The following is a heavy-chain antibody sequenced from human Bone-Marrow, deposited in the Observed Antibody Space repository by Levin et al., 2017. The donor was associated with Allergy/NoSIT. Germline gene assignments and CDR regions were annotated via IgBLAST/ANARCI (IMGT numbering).Heavy chain of an antibody. D-gene: IGHD2-8*02. CDR1: GFTFSSYG. CDR2: IWYDGSNK. V-gene: IGHV3-33*01. Sequence: GGSLRLSCAASGFTFSSYGMHWVRQAPGKGLEWVAVIWYDGSNKYYADSVKGRFTISRDNSKNTLYLQMNSLRAEDTAVYYCARWWENCTGGVCKEGLDAFDIWGQGTMVTVSS. J-gene: IGHJ3*02. CDR3: ARWWENCTGGVCKEGLDAFDI.